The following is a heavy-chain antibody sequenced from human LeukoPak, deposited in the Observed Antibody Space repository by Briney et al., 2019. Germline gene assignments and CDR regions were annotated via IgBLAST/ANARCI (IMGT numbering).Heavy chain of an antibody. CDR2: IHHSGST. D-gene: IGHD5-24*01. V-gene: IGHV4-34*01. CDR3: ACGDGYNSRRFDP. Sequence: SETLSLTCAVYGGSFSGYYWSWIRQPPGKGLEWIGEIHHSGSTNYNPSLKSRVTISVDTSKNQFSLKLSSVTAADTAVYYCACGDGYNSRRFDPWGQGTLVTVSS. J-gene: IGHJ5*02. CDR1: GGSFSGYY.